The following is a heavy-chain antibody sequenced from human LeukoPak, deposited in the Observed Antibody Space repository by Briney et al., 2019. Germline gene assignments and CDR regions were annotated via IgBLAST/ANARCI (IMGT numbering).Heavy chain of an antibody. D-gene: IGHD3-22*01. Sequence: GASVKVSCKASRYTFTSYDINWVRQATGQGLEWMGWMNPNSGNTGYAQKFQGRVTMTRNTSISTAYMELSSLRSEDTAVYYCARGSTVEDSSGYSDYWGQGTLVTVSS. J-gene: IGHJ4*02. V-gene: IGHV1-8*01. CDR1: RYTFTSYD. CDR2: MNPNSGNT. CDR3: ARGSTVEDSSGYSDY.